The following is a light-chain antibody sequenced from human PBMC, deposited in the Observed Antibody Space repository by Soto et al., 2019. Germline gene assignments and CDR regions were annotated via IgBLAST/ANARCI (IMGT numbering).Light chain of an antibody. CDR2: EVS. CDR3: TSYAGSINWV. V-gene: IGLV2-8*01. Sequence: QSALTQPPSASGSPGQSVTISCTGTSSDVGGYNYVSWYQQHPGKAPKLMSFEVSKRPSGVPDRFSGSKSGNTASLTVSGLQAEDEADYYCTSYAGSINWVFGGGTKLTVL. J-gene: IGLJ3*02. CDR1: SSDVGGYNY.